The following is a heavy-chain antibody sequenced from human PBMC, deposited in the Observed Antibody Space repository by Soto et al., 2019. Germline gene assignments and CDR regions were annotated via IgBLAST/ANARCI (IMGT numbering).Heavy chain of an antibody. CDR1: GGTFSSYA. D-gene: IGHD6-13*01. CDR3: ARAEPYSSGWYPSPGDYYYYGMDV. CDR2: IIPIFGTA. V-gene: IGHV1-69*01. J-gene: IGHJ6*02. Sequence: QVQLVQSGAEVKKPGSSVKVSCKASGGTFSSYAISWVRQAPGQGLEWMGGIIPIFGTANYAQKFQGRVTITADESTSTAYMELSSLRSEDTAVYYCARAEPYSSGWYPSPGDYYYYGMDVWGQGTTVTVSS.